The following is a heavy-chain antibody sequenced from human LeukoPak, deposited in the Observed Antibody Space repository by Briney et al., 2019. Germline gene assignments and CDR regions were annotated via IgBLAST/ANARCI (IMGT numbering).Heavy chain of an antibody. V-gene: IGHV4-34*01. CDR2: INHSGST. Sequence: PSETLSLTCAVYGGSFSGYYWSLIRQPPGKGLEWIGEINHSGSTNYNPSLKSRVTISVDTSKNQFSLKLSSVTAADTAVYYCARLPPTRGRGFFDYWGQGTLVTVSS. CDR1: GGSFSGYY. D-gene: IGHD1-1*01. J-gene: IGHJ4*02. CDR3: ARLPPTRGRGFFDY.